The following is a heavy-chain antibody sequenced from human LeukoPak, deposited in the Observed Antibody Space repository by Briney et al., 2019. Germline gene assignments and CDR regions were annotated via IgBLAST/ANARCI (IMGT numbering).Heavy chain of an antibody. V-gene: IGHV3-30*02. CDR1: GFTFSSYG. CDR3: AKDLIAAAGTVYMDV. CDR2: IRYDGSNK. Sequence: PGGSLRLSCAASGFTFSSYGMHWVRQAPGKGLEWVAFIRYDGSNKYYADSVKGRFTISRDNSKNTLYPQMNSLRAEDTAMYYCAKDLIAAAGTVYMDVWGKGTTVTISS. D-gene: IGHD6-13*01. J-gene: IGHJ6*03.